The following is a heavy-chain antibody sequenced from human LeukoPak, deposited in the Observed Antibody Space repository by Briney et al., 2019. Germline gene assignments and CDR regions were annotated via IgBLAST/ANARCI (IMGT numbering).Heavy chain of an antibody. CDR1: GGSISSGSYY. CDR2: IYTSGST. D-gene: IGHD5-18*01. V-gene: IGHV4-61*02. CDR3: ARQYSYGALLDY. J-gene: IGHJ4*02. Sequence: SETLSLTCTVSGGSISSGSYYWSWIRQPAGKGLEWIGRIYTSGSTNYNPSLKSRVTISVDTSKNQFSLKLSSVTAADTAVYYCARQYSYGALLDYWGQGNLVTVSS.